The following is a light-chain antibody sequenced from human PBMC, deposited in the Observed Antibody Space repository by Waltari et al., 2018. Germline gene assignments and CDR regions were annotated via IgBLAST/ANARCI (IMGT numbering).Light chain of an antibody. Sequence: HSALTQAASVSGSPGQSITISCTGTSSDIGTYDYVSWFQQHPGKAPKLMIYDVRSRPLGVSNRFSGSQAGITAALSISGLLAEDEAYYYCSSYTSSSTWVFGGGTKVTVL. CDR1: SSDIGTYDY. CDR3: SSYTSSSTWV. J-gene: IGLJ3*02. V-gene: IGLV2-14*03. CDR2: DVR.